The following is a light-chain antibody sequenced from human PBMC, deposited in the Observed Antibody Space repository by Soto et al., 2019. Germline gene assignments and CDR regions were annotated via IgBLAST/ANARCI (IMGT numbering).Light chain of an antibody. CDR1: SSDVGSYNL. J-gene: IGLJ2*01. CDR3: CSYAGSSTFEV. CDR2: EVS. Sequence: QSVLTQPDSVSGSPGQSITISCTGTSSDVGSYNLVSWYQQHPGKAPKLMIYEVSKRPSGVSNRFSGSKSGNTASLTISGLQAEDEADYYCCSYAGSSTFEVFGGGTKLTAL. V-gene: IGLV2-23*02.